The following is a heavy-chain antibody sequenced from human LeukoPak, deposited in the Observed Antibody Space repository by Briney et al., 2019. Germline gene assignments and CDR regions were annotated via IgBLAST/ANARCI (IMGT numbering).Heavy chain of an antibody. V-gene: IGHV1-69*04. CDR2: IITILGIA. D-gene: IGHD3-9*01. Sequence: ASVKVSCKASGGTFSSYAISWVRQAPGQGLEWMGRIITILGIANYAQKFQGRVTITADKSTSTAYMELSSLRSEDTAVYYCSREGAYYYISTGHSRALEKSGIDVWGQGTTVTVSS. CDR3: SREGAYYYISTGHSRALEKSGIDV. J-gene: IGHJ6*02. CDR1: GGTFSSYA.